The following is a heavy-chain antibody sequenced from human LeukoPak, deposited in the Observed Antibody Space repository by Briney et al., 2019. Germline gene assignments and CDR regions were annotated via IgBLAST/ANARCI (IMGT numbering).Heavy chain of an antibody. J-gene: IGHJ4*02. CDR2: ITTSSSSM. D-gene: IGHD4-11*01. V-gene: IGHV3-48*01. CDR1: GFTFSNYH. Sequence: GGSLRLSCGASGFTFSNYHVNWVRQAPGKGLEWISYITTSSSSMNYADSVKGRFAISRDNAKNSLYLQMNSLRAEDTAIYYCARVWQDYSNVDYWGQGTLVTVSS. CDR3: ARVWQDYSNVDY.